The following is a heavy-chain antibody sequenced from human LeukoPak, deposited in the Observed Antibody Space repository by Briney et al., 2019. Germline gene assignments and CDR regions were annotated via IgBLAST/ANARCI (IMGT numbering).Heavy chain of an antibody. CDR3: ARASTNNWYNYFDF. D-gene: IGHD1/OR15-1a*01. CDR1: GSAVTSSS. Sequence: GGALRLSCAASGSAVTSSSMSWGRQAPGKRPEWGSLIYSGGSTYYADSVKGRFTISRDKSKNTLYLEMNSLRADDTAVYYCARASTNNWYNYFDFWGQGTLVTVSS. V-gene: IGHV3-66*01. J-gene: IGHJ4*02. CDR2: IYSGGST.